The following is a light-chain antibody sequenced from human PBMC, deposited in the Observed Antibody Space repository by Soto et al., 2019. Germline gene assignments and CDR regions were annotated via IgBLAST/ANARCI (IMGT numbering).Light chain of an antibody. Sequence: EIVLTQSPGTLSLSPGEGATLSCRASQSVPKNYLGWYKQKTGQAPRLLIYAVSNRATDVPDRFSGSGSETDFTLTISGLEPEDFAVYYCQQYATAPLTFGGGTKLDIK. J-gene: IGKJ4*01. V-gene: IGKV3-20*01. CDR3: QQYATAPLT. CDR2: AVS. CDR1: QSVPKNY.